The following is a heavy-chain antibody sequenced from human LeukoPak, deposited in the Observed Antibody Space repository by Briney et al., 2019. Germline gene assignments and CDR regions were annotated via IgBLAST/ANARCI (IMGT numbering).Heavy chain of an antibody. D-gene: IGHD6-13*01. CDR3: ARDREYVAAAAVYYFDY. CDR1: GYTFTFYY. Sequence: ASVKVSCKASGYTFTFYYMHWIRQAPGQGLEWMGWINPKSGETNYAQKFQGRVTMTRDTSISTAYMELSRLRSDDTAVYYCARDREYVAAAAVYYFDYWGQGTLVTVSS. V-gene: IGHV1-2*02. CDR2: INPKSGET. J-gene: IGHJ4*02.